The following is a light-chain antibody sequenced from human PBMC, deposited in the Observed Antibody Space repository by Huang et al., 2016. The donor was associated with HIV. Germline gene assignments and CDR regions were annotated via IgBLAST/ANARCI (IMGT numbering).Light chain of an antibody. Sequence: EIILTQSPATLSLSPGKRATLSCRASQSVSSYLAWYHQKPGQAPRLLIYDASNRATGIPARFSVSGSGTDFTLTISSLDPEDFAVYYCQQRSNRPPLTFGGGTKVEIK. V-gene: IGKV3-11*01. CDR2: DAS. J-gene: IGKJ4*01. CDR3: QQRSNRPPLT. CDR1: QSVSSY.